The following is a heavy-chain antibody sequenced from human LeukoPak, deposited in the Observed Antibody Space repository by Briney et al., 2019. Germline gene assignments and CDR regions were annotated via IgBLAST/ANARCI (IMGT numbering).Heavy chain of an antibody. D-gene: IGHD3-22*01. CDR2: ISSTSIYK. CDR3: ARDPRYDSSGYPGYFDY. CDR1: GFTFSTYS. J-gene: IGHJ4*02. Sequence: GGSLRLSCAASGFTFSTYSINWVRQAPGKGLEWVSSISSTSIYKYYADSVKGRFTISRDNAKNSLYLQMNSLRAEDTAVYYCARDPRYDSSGYPGYFDYWGQGTLVTVSS. V-gene: IGHV3-21*04.